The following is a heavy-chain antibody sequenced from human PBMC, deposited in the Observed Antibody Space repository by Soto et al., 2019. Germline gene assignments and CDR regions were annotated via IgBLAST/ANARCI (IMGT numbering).Heavy chain of an antibody. CDR3: ARSQGSSTSLEIYYYYYYGMDV. J-gene: IGHJ6*02. CDR1: GGTFSSYA. CDR2: IIPVSGTA. Sequence: VHLVQSGAEVKKPGSSVKVSCKASGGTFSSYAISWVRQAPGQGLEWIGGIIPVSGTANYAQKFQGRVTITADEFTSTAYMELSSLRYEDTAVYYCARSQGSSTSLEIYYYYYYGMDVWGQGTTVTVSS. D-gene: IGHD2-2*01. V-gene: IGHV1-69*01.